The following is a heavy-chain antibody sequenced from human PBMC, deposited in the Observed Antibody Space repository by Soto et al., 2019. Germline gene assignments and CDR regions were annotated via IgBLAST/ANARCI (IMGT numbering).Heavy chain of an antibody. J-gene: IGHJ4*02. V-gene: IGHV4-30-4*01. CDR1: GGSISSGDYY. CDR2: IYYSGST. CDR3: ARRPAYSYYYDSSGYLDY. Sequence: PSETLSLTCTVSGGSISSGDYYWSWICQPPGKGLEWIGYIYYSGSTYYNPSLKSRVTISVDTSKNQFSLKLSSVTAADTAVYYCARRPAYSYYYDSSGYLDYWGQGTLVTVSS. D-gene: IGHD3-22*01.